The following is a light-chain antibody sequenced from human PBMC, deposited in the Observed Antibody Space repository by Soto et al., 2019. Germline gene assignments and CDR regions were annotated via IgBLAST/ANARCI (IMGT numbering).Light chain of an antibody. CDR3: QQYGDSPWT. CDR1: QSVGDTY. Sequence: EIVLTQSPGTLPLSPGERATLSSRASQSVGDTYLAWYKQTPGQAPRLXSYGASSRATGIADRFSGSGSGTELTLTISRLEPEDSEVYYCQQYGDSPWTFGQGTKVDI. CDR2: GAS. V-gene: IGKV3-20*01. J-gene: IGKJ1*01.